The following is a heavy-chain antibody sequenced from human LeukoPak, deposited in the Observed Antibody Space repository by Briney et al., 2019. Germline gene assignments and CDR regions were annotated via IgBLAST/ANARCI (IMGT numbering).Heavy chain of an antibody. CDR3: AKSPNYYDSSGYPDYFDY. V-gene: IGHV3-23*01. Sequence: GGSLRLSCAASGFTFSSYAMSWVRQAPGKGLEWVSAISGSGGSTYYADSVKGRFTISRDNSKNTLYLQMNSLRAEDTAVYYCAKSPNYYDSSGYPDYFDYWGQGTLVTVSS. D-gene: IGHD3-22*01. CDR1: GFTFSSYA. CDR2: ISGSGGST. J-gene: IGHJ4*02.